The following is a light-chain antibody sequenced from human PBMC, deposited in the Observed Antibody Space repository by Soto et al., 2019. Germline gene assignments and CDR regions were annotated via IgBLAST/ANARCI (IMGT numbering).Light chain of an antibody. CDR3: SSFTNTITRYA. CDR2: EVS. Sequence: QSALTQPASVSGSPGQSITISCTGTSSDVGGYNYVSWFQPHPAKAPKLIIYEVSYRPSGVSNPFSGSKSGDTASLTISGLQAEDEADDYCSSFTNTITRYAFGTGTKVTVL. V-gene: IGLV2-14*01. J-gene: IGLJ1*01. CDR1: SSDVGGYNY.